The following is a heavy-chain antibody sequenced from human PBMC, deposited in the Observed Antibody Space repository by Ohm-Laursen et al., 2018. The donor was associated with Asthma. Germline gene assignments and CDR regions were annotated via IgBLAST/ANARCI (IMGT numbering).Heavy chain of an antibody. CDR3: ARQFNAFDI. Sequence: GTLSLTCAVSGGSISSSSYHWGWIRQPPGKGLEWIGSIYYSGSTYYNPSLKSRVTISVDTSKNQFSLKLSSVTAADTAVYYCARQFNAFDIWGQGTMVTVSS. V-gene: IGHV4-39*01. CDR1: GGSISSSSYH. J-gene: IGHJ3*02. CDR2: IYYSGST.